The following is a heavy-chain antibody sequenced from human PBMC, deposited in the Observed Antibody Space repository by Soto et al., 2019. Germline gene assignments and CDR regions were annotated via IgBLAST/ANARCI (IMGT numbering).Heavy chain of an antibody. CDR1: GFSLSTSGVG. CDR3: ARRRDTMIGFDY. J-gene: IGHJ4*02. CDR2: IYWDDDK. D-gene: IGHD3-22*01. Sequence: QITLKESGPTLVKPTQTLTLTCTFSGFSLSTSGVGVGWIRQPPGKALEWLALIYWDDDKRYSPSLKSRLTITKDTSKNQVVLTMTNMDPMDTATYYCARRRDTMIGFDYWGQGTLVTVSS. V-gene: IGHV2-5*02.